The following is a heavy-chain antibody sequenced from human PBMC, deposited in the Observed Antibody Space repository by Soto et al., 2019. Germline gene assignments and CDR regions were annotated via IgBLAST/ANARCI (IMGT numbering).Heavy chain of an antibody. CDR1: GFSLSTSGVG. J-gene: IGHJ4*02. D-gene: IGHD7-27*01. CDR3: AHSLIPNWGSRGAFDY. Sequence: QITLKESGPPLVKPTQTLTLTCTFSGFSLSTSGVGVGWIRQPPGKALEWLALIYWDDDKRYSPSLKSRLTITKDTSKNQVVLTMTYMDPVDTATYYCAHSLIPNWGSRGAFDYWRQGTLVTVSS. V-gene: IGHV2-5*02. CDR2: IYWDDDK.